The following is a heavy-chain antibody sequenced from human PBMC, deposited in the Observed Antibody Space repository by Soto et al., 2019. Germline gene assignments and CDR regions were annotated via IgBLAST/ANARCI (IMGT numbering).Heavy chain of an antibody. CDR3: ARHGGNEWFGP. V-gene: IGHV4-59*08. D-gene: IGHD1-1*01. Sequence: QVQLQESGPGLVKPSETLSLTCTVSGGSISSYYWSWIRQPPGRGLEWIGYIYSTGSSNYNPSLKSRVTISVDTSKNQFSLKLSSVTAADTAVYYSARHGGNEWFGPWGQGTLVTVSS. CDR1: GGSISSYY. J-gene: IGHJ5*02. CDR2: IYSTGSS.